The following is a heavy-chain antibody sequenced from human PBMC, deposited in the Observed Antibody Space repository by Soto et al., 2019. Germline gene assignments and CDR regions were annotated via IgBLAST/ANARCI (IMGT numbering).Heavy chain of an antibody. CDR2: IIPIFGTA. V-gene: IGHV1-69*01. CDR1: GGTFSSYA. Sequence: QVQLVQSGAEVKKPGSSVKVSCKASGGTFSSYAISWVRQAPGQGLEWMGGIIPIFGTANYAQKFQGRVTITADESTSAAYMELSSLRSEDTAVYYCARGDSDLSLGELSPSWRAFYIWGQGTMVTVSS. D-gene: IGHD3-16*02. CDR3: ARGDSDLSLGELSPSWRAFYI. J-gene: IGHJ3*02.